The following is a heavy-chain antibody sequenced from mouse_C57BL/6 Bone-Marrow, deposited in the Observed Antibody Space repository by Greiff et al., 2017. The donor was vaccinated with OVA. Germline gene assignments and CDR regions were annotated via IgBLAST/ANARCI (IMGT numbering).Heavy chain of an antibody. J-gene: IGHJ1*03. D-gene: IGHD1-1*01. Sequence: TASGVDFSRYWMSWVRRAPGKGLEWIGEINPDSSTINYAPSLKDKFIISRDNAKNTLYLQMSKVRSEDTALYYCARGYYGSRSWYFDVWGTGTTVTVSS. V-gene: IGHV4-1*01. CDR2: INPDSSTI. CDR3: ARGYYGSRSWYFDV. CDR1: GVDFSRYW.